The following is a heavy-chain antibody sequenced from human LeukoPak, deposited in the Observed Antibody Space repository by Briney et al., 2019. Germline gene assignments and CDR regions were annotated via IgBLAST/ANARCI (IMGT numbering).Heavy chain of an antibody. CDR3: AKDSRHLSSTRGGLKESRGGFSDY. J-gene: IGHJ4*02. CDR2: ISGSGGGT. CDR1: GFTFSTYA. Sequence: PGGSLRLSCAASGFTFSTYAMSWVGQAPGKGREWGSTISGSGGGTYFADSVKGRFTISRHNSKNTLYLQMNNLSAEDTAVYYCAKDSRHLSSTRGGLKESRGGFSDYWGQGTLVTVSS. V-gene: IGHV3-23*01. D-gene: IGHD6-13*01.